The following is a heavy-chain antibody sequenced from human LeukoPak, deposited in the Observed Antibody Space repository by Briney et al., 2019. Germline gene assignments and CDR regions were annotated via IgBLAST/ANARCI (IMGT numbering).Heavy chain of an antibody. V-gene: IGHV3-23*01. J-gene: IGHJ4*02. CDR3: AKDDDGHHHGVDH. CDR1: GFSVTSYA. D-gene: IGHD4-17*01. CDR2: IGYRAGDT. Sequence: GGSLRLSCVASGFSVTSYAVTWVRQAPGKGLELVSAIGYRAGDTYYADSVKGRFTISRDNSMNTLYLQMSSLRADDTALYYCAKDDDGHHHGVDHWGQGTLVTVSS.